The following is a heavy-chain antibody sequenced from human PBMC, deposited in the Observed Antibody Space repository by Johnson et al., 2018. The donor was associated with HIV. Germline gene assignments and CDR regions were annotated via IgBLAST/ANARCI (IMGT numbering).Heavy chain of an antibody. CDR1: GFSFSIYA. CDR3: TTASGYYPFLDAFDM. Sequence: VQLVESGGGVVQPGRSLRLSCAASGFSFSIYAMHWVRQAPGKGLEWVANIKQDGSEKYYVDSVKGRFTISRDNAKNSLYLQMNSLKTEDTAVYYCTTASGYYPFLDAFDMWGQGTMVTVSS. J-gene: IGHJ3*02. V-gene: IGHV3-7*03. D-gene: IGHD3-22*01. CDR2: IKQDGSEK.